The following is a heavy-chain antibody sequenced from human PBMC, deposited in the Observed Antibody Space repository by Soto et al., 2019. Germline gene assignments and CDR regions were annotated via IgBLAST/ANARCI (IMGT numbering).Heavy chain of an antibody. CDR3: TTQIVVVIPDAFDI. CDR2: IKSKTDGGTT. J-gene: IGHJ3*02. CDR1: GFTLSNAW. V-gene: IGHV3-15*01. Sequence: GGSLRLSCAASGFTLSNAWMSWVRQAPGKGLEWVGRIKSKTDGGTTDYAAPVKGRFTISRDDSKNTLYLQMNSLKTEDTAVYYCTTQIVVVIPDAFDIWGQGTMVTVSS. D-gene: IGHD3-22*01.